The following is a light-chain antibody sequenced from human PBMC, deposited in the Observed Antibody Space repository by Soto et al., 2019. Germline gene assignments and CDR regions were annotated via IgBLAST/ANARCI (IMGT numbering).Light chain of an antibody. V-gene: IGKV3-20*01. Sequence: EIVLTQSPGTLSLTTGERATLSCRASQSVSSNYLAWYQQKPGQAPRPLIYGASSRATGIPDRFSGSGAGTDFTLTISRLESEDFAVYYCQQYGSSPWTFGQGTTV. CDR2: GAS. CDR1: QSVSSNY. CDR3: QQYGSSPWT. J-gene: IGKJ1*01.